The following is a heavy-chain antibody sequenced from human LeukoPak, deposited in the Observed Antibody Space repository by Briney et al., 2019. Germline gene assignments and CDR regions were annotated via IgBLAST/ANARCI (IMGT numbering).Heavy chain of an antibody. Sequence: GGSLRLSCAASGFTFRTYTMHWVRQAPGKGLEWVAVISYDGSNKYYADSVKGRFTISRDNSKNTLYLQMNSLRAEDTAVYYCARDHSPVAAAMSGGHWFDPWGQGTLVTVSS. CDR2: ISYDGSNK. V-gene: IGHV3-30-3*01. CDR1: GFTFRTYT. CDR3: ARDHSPVAAAMSGGHWFDP. J-gene: IGHJ5*02. D-gene: IGHD2-2*01.